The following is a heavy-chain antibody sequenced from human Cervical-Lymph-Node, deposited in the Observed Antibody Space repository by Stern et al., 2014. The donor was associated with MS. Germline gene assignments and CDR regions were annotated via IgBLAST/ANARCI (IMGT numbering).Heavy chain of an antibody. J-gene: IGHJ6*02. Sequence: VQLEESGPGLVKPSETLALTCTVSGGSISTYYWSWIRQSPGKGLAWIGYISYSGSTTYSSSLKSRVTISADSSNRQFSLNLSSVSAADTAVYYCATSSVGYSYSYAMDVWGQGTTVTVSS. V-gene: IGHV4-59*01. CDR2: ISYSGST. CDR3: ATSSVGYSYSYAMDV. D-gene: IGHD1-26*01. CDR1: GGSISTYY.